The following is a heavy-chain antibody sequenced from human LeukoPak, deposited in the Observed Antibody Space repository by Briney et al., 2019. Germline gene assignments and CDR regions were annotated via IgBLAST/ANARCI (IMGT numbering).Heavy chain of an antibody. CDR2: ISYDGSNK. CDR1: GFTFSSYA. J-gene: IGHJ4*02. CDR3: ARASGYSSGWQGFAFFDY. Sequence: TGGSLRLSCTASGFTFSSYAMHWVRQAPGKGLEWVAVISYDGSNKYYADSVKGRFTISRDNSKNTLYLQMNSLRAEDTAVYYCARASGYSSGWQGFAFFDYWGQGTLVTVSS. D-gene: IGHD6-19*01. V-gene: IGHV3-30-3*01.